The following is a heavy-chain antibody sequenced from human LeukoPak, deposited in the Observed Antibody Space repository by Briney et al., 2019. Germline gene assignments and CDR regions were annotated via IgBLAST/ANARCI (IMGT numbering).Heavy chain of an antibody. Sequence: PGGSLRLSCAASGFTVSSNYMSWVRQAPGKGLEWVPVIYSGGSTYYADSVKGRFTISRDNSKNTLYLQMNSLRAEDTAVYYCAREGYYDSSGYSIDYWGQGTLVTVSS. J-gene: IGHJ4*02. CDR3: AREGYYDSSGYSIDY. CDR2: IYSGGST. CDR1: GFTVSSNY. V-gene: IGHV3-53*01. D-gene: IGHD3-22*01.